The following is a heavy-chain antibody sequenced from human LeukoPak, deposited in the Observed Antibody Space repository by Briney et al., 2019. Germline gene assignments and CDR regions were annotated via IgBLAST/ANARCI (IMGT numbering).Heavy chain of an antibody. CDR2: ISGSGGST. Sequence: GGSLRLSCAASGFTFSSYGMSWVRQAPGKGLEWVSAISGSGGSTYYADSVKGRFTISRDNSKNTLYLQMNSLRAEDTAVYYCAKDGGSYYFRYFDYWGQGTLVTVSS. D-gene: IGHD1-26*01. CDR1: GFTFSSYG. CDR3: AKDGGSYYFRYFDY. V-gene: IGHV3-23*01. J-gene: IGHJ4*02.